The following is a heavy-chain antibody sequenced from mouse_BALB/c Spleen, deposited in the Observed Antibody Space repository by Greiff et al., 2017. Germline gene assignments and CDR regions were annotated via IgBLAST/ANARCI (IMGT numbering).Heavy chain of an antibody. Sequence: EVNVVESGGGLVKPGGSRKLSCAASGFTFSSFGMHWVRQAPEKGLEWVAYISSGSSTIYYADTVKGRFTISRDNPKNTLFLQMTSLRSEDTAMYYCARIYYGYDEFAYWGQGTLVTVSA. J-gene: IGHJ3*01. CDR1: GFTFSSFG. CDR2: ISSGSSTI. CDR3: ARIYYGYDEFAY. V-gene: IGHV5-17*02. D-gene: IGHD2-2*01.